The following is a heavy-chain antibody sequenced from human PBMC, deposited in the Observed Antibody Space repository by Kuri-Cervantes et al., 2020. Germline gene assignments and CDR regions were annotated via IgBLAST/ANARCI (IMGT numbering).Heavy chain of an antibody. J-gene: IGHJ3*02. Sequence: SVKVSCKASGGTFSSYAISWVRQAPGQGLEWMGGIIPIFGTANYAQKFQGWVTMTRDTSISTAYMELSRLRSDDTAVYYCARGGLGAAASLAFDIWGQGTMVTVSS. V-gene: IGHV1-69*05. CDR2: IIPIFGTA. CDR3: ARGGLGAAASLAFDI. D-gene: IGHD6-13*01. CDR1: GGTFSSYA.